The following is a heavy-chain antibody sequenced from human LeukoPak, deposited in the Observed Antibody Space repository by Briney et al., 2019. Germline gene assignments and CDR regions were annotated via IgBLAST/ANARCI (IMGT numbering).Heavy chain of an antibody. CDR3: TTLLWFGDLRDMDV. Sequence: PGGSLRLSCAASGFTFSNAWMSWVRQAPGKGLEWVGRIKSKTDGGTTDYAAPVKGRFTISRDDSKNTLYLQMNSLKTEDTAVYYCTTLLWFGDLRDMDVWGKGTTVTVSS. CDR1: GFTFSNAW. CDR2: IKSKTDGGTT. V-gene: IGHV3-15*01. D-gene: IGHD3-10*01. J-gene: IGHJ6*03.